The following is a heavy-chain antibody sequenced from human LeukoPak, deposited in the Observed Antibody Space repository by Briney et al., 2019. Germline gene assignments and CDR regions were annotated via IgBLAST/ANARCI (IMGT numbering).Heavy chain of an antibody. CDR3: ARVVNGYVDY. D-gene: IGHD2-8*01. J-gene: IGHJ4*02. V-gene: IGHV3-21*06. Sequence: PGGSLRLPCAASGFTFSNTNMNWVRQAPGKGLKWVSFISASSNYIYYADSVKGRFTISRDNAQNSLYLQMNSLRAEDTAVYFCARVVNGYVDYWGQGTLVTVSS. CDR1: GFTFSNTN. CDR2: ISASSNYI.